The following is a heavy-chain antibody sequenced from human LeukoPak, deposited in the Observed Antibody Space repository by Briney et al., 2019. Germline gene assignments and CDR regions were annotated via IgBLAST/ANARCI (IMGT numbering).Heavy chain of an antibody. CDR2: IYYSGST. D-gene: IGHD5-24*01. CDR1: GGSISSGGYY. V-gene: IGHV4-31*03. Sequence: SETLSLTCTVSGGSISSGGYYWRWIRQHPGKGLEWIGYIYYSGSTYYNPSLKSRVTISVDTSKNQFSLKLSSVTAADTAVYYCAREDGYNSVGYWGQGTLVTVSS. J-gene: IGHJ4*02. CDR3: AREDGYNSVGY.